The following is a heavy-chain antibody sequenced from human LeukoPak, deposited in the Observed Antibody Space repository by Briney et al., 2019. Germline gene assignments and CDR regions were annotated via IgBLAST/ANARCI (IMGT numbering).Heavy chain of an antibody. CDR1: GFTFSSYA. V-gene: IGHV3-23*01. CDR3: AKDQDYYDSSGYYYELIDY. J-gene: IGHJ4*02. CDR2: ISGSGGST. Sequence: QPGGSLRLSCAASGFTFSSYAMSWVRQAPGKGLEWVSAISGSGGSTYYADSVKGRFTISRDNSKNTLYLQMNSLRAEDTAVYYCAKDQDYYDSSGYYYELIDYWGQGTLVTVSS. D-gene: IGHD3-22*01.